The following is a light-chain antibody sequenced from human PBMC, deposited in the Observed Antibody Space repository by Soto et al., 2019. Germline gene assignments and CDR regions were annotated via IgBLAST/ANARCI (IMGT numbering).Light chain of an antibody. CDR2: SAS. CDR1: QSISDT. J-gene: IGKJ1*01. CDR3: QQYNNWPWT. V-gene: IGKV3-15*01. Sequence: EIGMTQSAGPLSVSPGGSATLSCRASQSISDTLAWYQQKPGQAPRLLIYSASRGATGFPARFSGSGSGTDFTLTISSLQSEDFAVYYCQQYNNWPWTFGQGTKVDIK.